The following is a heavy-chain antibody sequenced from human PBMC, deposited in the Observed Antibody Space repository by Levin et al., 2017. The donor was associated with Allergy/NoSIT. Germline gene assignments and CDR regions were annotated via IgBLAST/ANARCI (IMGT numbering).Heavy chain of an antibody. V-gene: IGHV3-21*01. Sequence: LSLTCAASGFTFSSYSMGWVRQAPGKGLEWVSSISSSSSYIYYADSVKGRFTISRDNAKNSLYLQMDSLRAEDTAVYYCVRDLGAVAGSAEFDYWGQGTLVTVSS. CDR3: VRDLGAVAGSAEFDY. CDR2: ISSSSSYI. CDR1: GFTFSSYS. J-gene: IGHJ4*02. D-gene: IGHD6-19*01.